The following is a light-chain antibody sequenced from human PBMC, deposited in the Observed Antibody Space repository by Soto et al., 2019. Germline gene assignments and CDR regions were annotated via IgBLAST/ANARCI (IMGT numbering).Light chain of an antibody. CDR1: QSVDIN. CDR2: EAS. CDR3: QHYSKWPPRYT. J-gene: IGKJ2*01. Sequence: EIVMTQSPVTLSASPGERVSLSCRASQSVDINLAWYQQKPGQAPRLLIYEASTRASDIPPRFSGTGSGTDFTLTIGSLQSEDFAIYFCQHYSKWPPRYTFGQGTKVEIK. V-gene: IGKV3-15*01.